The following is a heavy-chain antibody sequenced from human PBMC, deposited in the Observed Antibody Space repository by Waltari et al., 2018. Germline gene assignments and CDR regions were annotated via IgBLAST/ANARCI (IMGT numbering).Heavy chain of an antibody. D-gene: IGHD2-2*01. CDR3: AKFTRNFDY. CDR1: GFTFSSYG. V-gene: IGHV3-30*02. Sequence: QVQLVESGGGVVQPGGSLSLSCAASGFTFSSYGIHWVRQAPGKGLEWVAFIRYDGSNKYYADSVKGRFTISRDNSKNTLYLQMNSLRAEDTAVYYCAKFTRNFDYWGQGTLVTVSS. J-gene: IGHJ4*02. CDR2: IRYDGSNK.